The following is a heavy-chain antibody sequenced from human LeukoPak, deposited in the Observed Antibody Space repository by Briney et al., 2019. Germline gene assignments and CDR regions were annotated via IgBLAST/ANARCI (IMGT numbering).Heavy chain of an antibody. D-gene: IGHD2-15*01. V-gene: IGHV1-18*04. Sequence: RASVKVSCKASGYTFTSYGISWVRQAPGQGLEWMGWISAYNGNTNYAQKLQGRVTMTTDTSTSTAYMELRSLRSDDTAVYYCARDWGGWEWCGGGSCYSSSDAFDIWGQGTMVTVSS. CDR1: GYTFTSYG. J-gene: IGHJ3*02. CDR2: ISAYNGNT. CDR3: ARDWGGWEWCGGGSCYSSSDAFDI.